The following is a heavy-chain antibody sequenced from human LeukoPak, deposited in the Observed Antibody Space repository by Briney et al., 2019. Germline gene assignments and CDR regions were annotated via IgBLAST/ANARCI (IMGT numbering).Heavy chain of an antibody. V-gene: IGHV3-53*01. J-gene: IGHJ4*02. CDR2: IYGGGST. CDR3: ASWPVGWYGEDS. Sequence: GGSLRLSCAASGFTFSNAWMSWVRQAPGKGLEWVSVIYGGGSTYYADSVKGRFTISRDTPKNTLYLQMNSLRVEDTAVYYCASWPVGWYGEDSWGQGTLVTVSS. CDR1: GFTFSNAW. D-gene: IGHD6-19*01.